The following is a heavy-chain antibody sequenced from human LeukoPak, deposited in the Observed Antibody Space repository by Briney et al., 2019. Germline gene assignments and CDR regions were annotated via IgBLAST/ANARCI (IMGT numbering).Heavy chain of an antibody. D-gene: IGHD3-10*01. Sequence: PSETLSLTCTVSGGSISSSSYYWGWIRQPPGKGLEWIGSIYHSGSTYYNPSLKSRVTISVDTSKNQFSLKLSSVTAADTAVYYCAREYYYGSGSYKYWGQGTLVTVSS. CDR1: GGSISSSSYY. J-gene: IGHJ4*02. CDR2: IYHSGST. V-gene: IGHV4-39*07. CDR3: AREYYYGSGSYKY.